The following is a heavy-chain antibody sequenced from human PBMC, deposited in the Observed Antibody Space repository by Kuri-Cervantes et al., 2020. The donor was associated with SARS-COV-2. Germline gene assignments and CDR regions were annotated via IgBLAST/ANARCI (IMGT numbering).Heavy chain of an antibody. CDR2: IYYSGNS. V-gene: IGHV4-38-2*01. CDR1: GYSISSGYY. J-gene: IGHJ4*02. CDR3: ARTGRDYYFDY. D-gene: IGHD3-10*01. Sequence: GSLRLSCAVSGYSISSGYYWGWIRQPPGKGLEWIANIYYSGNSDYNPSFRSRVSVSVDTSKNQFSMRLTSVTAADTAMYYCARTGRDYYFDYWGQGTLVTVSS.